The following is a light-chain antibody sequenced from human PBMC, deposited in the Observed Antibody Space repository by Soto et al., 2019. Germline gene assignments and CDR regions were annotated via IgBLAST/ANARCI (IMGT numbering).Light chain of an antibody. CDR2: DAS. CDR1: QSISNW. CDR3: QQYNSYST. Sequence: DIQMTKSPSTLSASVGDRVTITCRASQSISNWLAWYQQTPGKAPKLLIYDASSLQSGVPSRFSGSGSGTEFTLTISSLQPEDFASYYCQQYNSYSTFGQGTKVDIK. V-gene: IGKV1-5*01. J-gene: IGKJ1*01.